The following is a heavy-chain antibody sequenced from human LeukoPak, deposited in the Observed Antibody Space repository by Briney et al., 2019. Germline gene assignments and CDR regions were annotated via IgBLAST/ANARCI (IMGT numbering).Heavy chain of an antibody. Sequence: SETLSLTCTVSGGSISSYYWSWIRQPPGKGLEWIGYIYYSGSTNYNPSLKSRVTISVDTSKNQFSLKLSSVTAADTAVYYCARGGDSSSWYEYFQHWGQGTLVTVSS. CDR1: GGSISSYY. V-gene: IGHV4-59*01. D-gene: IGHD6-13*01. J-gene: IGHJ1*01. CDR3: ARGGDSSSWYEYFQH. CDR2: IYYSGST.